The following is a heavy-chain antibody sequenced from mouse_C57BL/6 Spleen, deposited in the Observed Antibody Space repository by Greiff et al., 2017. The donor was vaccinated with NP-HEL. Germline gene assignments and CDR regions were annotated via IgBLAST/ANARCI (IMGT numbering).Heavy chain of an antibody. V-gene: IGHV1-26*01. CDR1: GYTFTDYY. D-gene: IGHD2-1*01. J-gene: IGHJ4*01. CDR3: ARGDYGNYNYAMDY. CDR2: INPHNGGT. Sequence: EVQLQQSGPELVKPGASVKISCKASGYTFTDYYMNWVKQSHGKSLEWIGDINPHNGGTSYNHKFKGKATLTVDKSSSTAYMELRSLTSEDSAVYYCARGDYGNYNYAMDYWGQGTSVTVSS.